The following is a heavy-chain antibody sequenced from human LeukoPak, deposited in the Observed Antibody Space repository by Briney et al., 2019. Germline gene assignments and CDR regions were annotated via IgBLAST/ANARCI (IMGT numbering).Heavy chain of an antibody. D-gene: IGHD3-16*01. CDR1: RFTFSSYA. CDR2: ISRSGGST. CDR3: ANLEDSYYDYVWGRHYY. V-gene: IGHV3-23*01. Sequence: AGGSLTLSCAASRFTFSSYAMSWLRQSPGEGRVGVSAISRSGGSTFYAHSEKGRFTIPRDNSKNTLSPQMNSLRAEDTAVYYCANLEDSYYDYVWGRHYYWGQGTLVTVSS. J-gene: IGHJ4*02.